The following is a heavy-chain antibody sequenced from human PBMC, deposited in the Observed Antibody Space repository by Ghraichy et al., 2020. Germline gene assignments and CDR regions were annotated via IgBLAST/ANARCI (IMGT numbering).Heavy chain of an antibody. CDR2: ISWNNNYI. V-gene: IGHV3-9*01. D-gene: IGHD4-17*01. CDR3: AKDGEWDLSHGDYDDGGPSSRYGMDV. Sequence: GGSLRLSCAASGFTINDYAMHWVRQAPGKGLEWVSGISWNNNYINYADSVKGRFTISRDNTNNSLYLQMNNLRPEDTALYYCAKDGEWDLSHGDYDDGGPSSRYGMDVWGQGTTVTVSS. CDR1: GFTINDYA. J-gene: IGHJ6*02.